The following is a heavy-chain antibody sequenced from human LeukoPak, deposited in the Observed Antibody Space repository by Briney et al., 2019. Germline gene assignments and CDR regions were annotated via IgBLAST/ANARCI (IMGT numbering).Heavy chain of an antibody. CDR2: INHRGGT. D-gene: IGHD4-23*01. Sequence: SETLSLTCAVSGGSFIGYHWNWIRQSPGKGLEWTAEINHRGGTNYNPSLKSRVTISIDTSKNQFSLQLRSVTAADTAVYFCARDPTTEETVPYYFDDWGQGTLVTVSS. V-gene: IGHV4-34*01. CDR3: ARDPTTEETVPYYFDD. J-gene: IGHJ4*02. CDR1: GGSFIGYH.